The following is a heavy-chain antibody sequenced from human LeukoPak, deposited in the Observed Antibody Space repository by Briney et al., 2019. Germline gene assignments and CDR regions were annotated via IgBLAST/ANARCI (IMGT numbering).Heavy chain of an antibody. J-gene: IGHJ3*02. CDR1: GGTFSSYA. V-gene: IGHV1-69*04. CDR3: ARDYSAPGPAFDI. D-gene: IGHD1-26*01. Sequence: SVKVSCKASGGTFSSYAISWVRQAPGQGLEWMGRIIPILGIANYAQKFQGRVTITADKSTSTAYMELSSLRSEDTAVYYCARDYSAPGPAFDIWGQGTMVTVSS. CDR2: IIPILGIA.